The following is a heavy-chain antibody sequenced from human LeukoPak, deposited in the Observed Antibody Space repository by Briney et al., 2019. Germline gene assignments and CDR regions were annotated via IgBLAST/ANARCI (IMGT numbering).Heavy chain of an antibody. CDR3: AREGGNYYAEYFQH. Sequence: GGSLRLSCAASGFTFSSYAMHWVRQAPGKGLEWVAVISYDGSNKDYADSVKGRFTISRDNSKNTLYLQMNSLRAEDTAVYYCAREGGNYYAEYFQHWGQGTLVTVSS. V-gene: IGHV3-30*04. J-gene: IGHJ1*01. CDR1: GFTFSSYA. CDR2: ISYDGSNK. D-gene: IGHD3-10*01.